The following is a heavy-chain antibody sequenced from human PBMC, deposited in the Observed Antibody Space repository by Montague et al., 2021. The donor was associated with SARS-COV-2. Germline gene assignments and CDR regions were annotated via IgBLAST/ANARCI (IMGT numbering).Heavy chain of an antibody. CDR3: ARGRVVGALAFYYYYGMDV. V-gene: IGHV4-34*01. Sequence: SETLSLTCAVYGGSFSGYYWSWIRQPPGKGLEWIVEINHSGSTNYSPSLKSRVTISVDTSKNQFSLKLSSVTAADTAVYYCARGRVVGALAFYYYYGMDVWGQGTTVTVSS. D-gene: IGHD1-26*01. J-gene: IGHJ6*02. CDR1: GGSFSGYY. CDR2: INHSGST.